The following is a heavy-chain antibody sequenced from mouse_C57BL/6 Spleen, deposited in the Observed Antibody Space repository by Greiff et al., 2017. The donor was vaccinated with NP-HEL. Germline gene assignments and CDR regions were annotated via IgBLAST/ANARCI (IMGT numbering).Heavy chain of an antibody. CDR1: GFTFSSYT. D-gene: IGHD2-3*01. Sequence: EVMLVESGGGLVKPGGSLKLSCAASGFTFSSYTMSWVRQTPEKRLEWVATISGGGGNTYYPDSVKGRFTISRDNAKNTLYLQMSSLRSEDTALYYCARLAMGAMDYWGQGTSVTVSS. V-gene: IGHV5-9*01. CDR2: ISGGGGNT. CDR3: ARLAMGAMDY. J-gene: IGHJ4*01.